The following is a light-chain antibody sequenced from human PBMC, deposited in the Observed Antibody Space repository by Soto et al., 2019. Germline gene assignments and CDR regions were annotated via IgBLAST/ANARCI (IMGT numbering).Light chain of an antibody. CDR1: SSDVGGYNR. J-gene: IGLJ1*01. CDR2: EVT. Sequence: QSALTQPASVSGSPGQSITISCTGTSSDVGGYNRVSWYQQHPDKAPKLIIYEVTNRPSGISNRFSGSKSGDTASLTISGLQAEHEADYYCYSYRSGSAHVFGTGTKLTVL. V-gene: IGLV2-14*01. CDR3: YSYRSGSAHV.